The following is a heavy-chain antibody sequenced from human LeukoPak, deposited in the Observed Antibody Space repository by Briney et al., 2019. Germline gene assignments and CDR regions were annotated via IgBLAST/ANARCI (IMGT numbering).Heavy chain of an antibody. V-gene: IGHV4-59*01. CDR2: IYYSGST. Sequence: KSSETLSLTCIVSGGSISSYYWSWIRQPPGKGLEWIGYIYYSGSTNYNPSLKSRVTISVDTSKNQFSLKLSSVTAADTAVYYCARDRSSITGTTGVDPWGQGTLVTVSS. D-gene: IGHD1-20*01. CDR1: GGSISSYY. CDR3: ARDRSSITGTTGVDP. J-gene: IGHJ5*02.